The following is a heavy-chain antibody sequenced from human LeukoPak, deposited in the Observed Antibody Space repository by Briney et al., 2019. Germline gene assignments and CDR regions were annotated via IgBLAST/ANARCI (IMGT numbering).Heavy chain of an antibody. D-gene: IGHD3-16*01. Sequence: SETLSLTCTVSGGSISSYYWSWIRQPPGKGLEWIGYIYYSGSTNYNPSLKSRVTISVDTSKNQFSLKLSSVTAADTAVYYCARGLGDYYYYMDVWGKGTTVTVSS. CDR1: GGSISSYY. V-gene: IGHV4-59*01. J-gene: IGHJ6*03. CDR3: ARGLGDYYYYMDV. CDR2: IYYSGST.